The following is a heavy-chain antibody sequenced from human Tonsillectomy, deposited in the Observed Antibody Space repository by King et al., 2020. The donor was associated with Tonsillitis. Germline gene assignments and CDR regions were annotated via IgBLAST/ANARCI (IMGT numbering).Heavy chain of an antibody. J-gene: IGHJ4*02. D-gene: IGHD2-2*01. Sequence: DVQLVESGGGLVKPGGSLRLSCAASGFSFSSYTMNWVRQAPGKGLEWVSSISGSSSYIYYADSVKGRFTISRDNAKNSLYLQMNILRAEDTAVYYCVRDMGYCSSSSCYVYFDYWGQGTLVTVSS. CDR1: GFSFSSYT. V-gene: IGHV3-21*01. CDR3: VRDMGYCSSSSCYVYFDY. CDR2: ISGSSSYI.